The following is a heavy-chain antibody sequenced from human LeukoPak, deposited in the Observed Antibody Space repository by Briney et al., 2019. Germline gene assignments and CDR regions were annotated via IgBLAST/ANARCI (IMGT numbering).Heavy chain of an antibody. Sequence: SQTLSLTCAISGDSVSSNSSAWTWIRQSPSRGLEWLRRTYYRYKWYNDYAVSVKSRITINTDTSKNQFSLQLNSVTPEDTAVYYCARDAYYYDSSGLVYYMDVWGKGTTVTVSS. CDR3: ARDAYYYDSSGLVYYMDV. V-gene: IGHV6-1*01. CDR1: GDSVSSNSSA. J-gene: IGHJ6*03. D-gene: IGHD3-22*01. CDR2: TYYRYKWYN.